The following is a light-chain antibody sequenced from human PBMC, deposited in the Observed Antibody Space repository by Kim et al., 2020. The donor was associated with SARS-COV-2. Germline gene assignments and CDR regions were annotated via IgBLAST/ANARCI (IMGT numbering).Light chain of an antibody. V-gene: IGKV1-39*01. CDR3: LQSDTTPLT. CDR2: AAS. Sequence: SASVGDRVIITCRASQSISSYLNWYQQKPGKAPKLLIYAASNLQSGVPSRFSGSGSGTDFTLTITNLQPEDFAIYYCLQSDTTPLTFGGGTKVEI. CDR1: QSISSY. J-gene: IGKJ4*01.